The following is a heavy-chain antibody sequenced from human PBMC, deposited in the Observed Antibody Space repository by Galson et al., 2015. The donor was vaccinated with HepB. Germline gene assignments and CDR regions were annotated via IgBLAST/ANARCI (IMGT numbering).Heavy chain of an antibody. J-gene: IGHJ4*02. D-gene: IGHD1-26*01. V-gene: IGHV3-15*01. CDR3: TTGIVGGGY. CDR1: GLTFKTAW. CDR2: IKSNPGGGTT. Sequence: SLRLSCAASGLTFKTAWMSWVRQAPGKGLEWVGRIKSNPGGGTTDYPAPVKGRFTHSRDDSKNTLYLQMNSLKTEDTAVYYCTTGIVGGGYWGQGTLVTVSS.